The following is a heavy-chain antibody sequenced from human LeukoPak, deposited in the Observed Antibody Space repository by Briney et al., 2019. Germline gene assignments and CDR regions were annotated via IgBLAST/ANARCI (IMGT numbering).Heavy chain of an antibody. D-gene: IGHD6-19*01. J-gene: IGHJ3*02. Sequence: ASVKVSCKASGYTFTSYGISWVRQAPGQGLEWMGWISAYNGNTNYAQKLQGRVTMTTDTSTSTAYMELRSLRSDDTAVYYCARDVGEIAVAGGLEAAFDNWGQGTMVTVSS. V-gene: IGHV1-18*04. CDR1: GYTFTSYG. CDR2: ISAYNGNT. CDR3: ARDVGEIAVAGGLEAAFDN.